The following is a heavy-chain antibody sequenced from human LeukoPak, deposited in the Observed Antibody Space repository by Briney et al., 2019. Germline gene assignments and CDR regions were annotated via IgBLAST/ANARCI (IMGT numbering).Heavy chain of an antibody. Sequence: SETLSLTCTVSGRSISSGGYYWRWIRQHPAKGLERIGYIYYSGSIYYNPSPKSRVTISVDTSKNQFSLNLSSVTAADTAVYYCARATRDYERVFWGQGTLVTVSS. CDR3: ARATRDYERVF. J-gene: IGHJ4*02. CDR2: IYYSGSI. D-gene: IGHD4-17*01. CDR1: GRSISSGGYY. V-gene: IGHV4-31*03.